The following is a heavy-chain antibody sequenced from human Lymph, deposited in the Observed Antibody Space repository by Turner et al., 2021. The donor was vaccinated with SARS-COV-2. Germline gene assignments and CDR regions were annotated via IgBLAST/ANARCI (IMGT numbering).Heavy chain of an antibody. CDR1: GFTFDAYA. D-gene: IGHD1-26*01. J-gene: IGHJ4*02. V-gene: IGHV3-9*01. CDR3: AKDLAWRYYSCFGY. Sequence: EVQLVESGGGLVQPGRSLRLSCAVSGFTFDAYAMHWVRQAPGKGLEWVSGINWNRCSIAYAESVKGRFTIARDNAKNSLYLQMNSLRAEDTSLYYCAKDLAWRYYSCFGYWGQGTLFTVSS. CDR2: INWNRCSI.